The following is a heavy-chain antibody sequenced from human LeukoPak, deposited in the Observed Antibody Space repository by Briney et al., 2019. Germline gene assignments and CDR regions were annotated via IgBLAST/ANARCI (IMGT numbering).Heavy chain of an antibody. CDR1: GYTLTELS. D-gene: IGHD3-3*01. J-gene: IGHJ4*02. CDR2: FDPEDGET. Sequence: ASVKVSCKVSGYTLTELSMHWVRQAPGKGLEWMGGFDPEDGETIYAQKFQGRVTMTEDTSTDTAYMELSSLRSEDTAVYYCAADTYYDFWSGYSTLDYWGQGTLVTVSS. V-gene: IGHV1-24*01. CDR3: AADTYYDFWSGYSTLDY.